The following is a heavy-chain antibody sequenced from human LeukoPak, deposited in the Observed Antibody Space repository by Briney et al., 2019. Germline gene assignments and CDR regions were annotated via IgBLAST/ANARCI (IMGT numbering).Heavy chain of an antibody. CDR1: GFSFSSYS. Sequence: GGSLRLSCAASGFSFSSYSVNWVRQAPGKGPEWVSFISSGGISTDYAASVQGRFTISRDNAENSLYLQLNSLSADDTAVYYCARAGVSSTFNWLDRWGQGTLVTVSS. CDR3: ARAGVSSTFNWLDR. J-gene: IGHJ5*02. V-gene: IGHV3-21*01. D-gene: IGHD2-8*01. CDR2: ISSGGIST.